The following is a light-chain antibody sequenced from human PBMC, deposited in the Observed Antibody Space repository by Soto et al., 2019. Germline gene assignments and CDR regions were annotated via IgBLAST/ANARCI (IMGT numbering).Light chain of an antibody. CDR3: SSFAGNNNLV. V-gene: IGLV2-8*01. J-gene: IGLJ2*01. CDR1: TSDAGGYNY. Sequence: QSALTHPPSASGSPGQSVTISGTGTTSDAGGYNYVSWYQQHPGKAPKLMISEVSKRPSGVPDRFSGSKSGNTASVTVSGVQAEDEADYYCSSFAGNNNLVFGGGTKLTV. CDR2: EVS.